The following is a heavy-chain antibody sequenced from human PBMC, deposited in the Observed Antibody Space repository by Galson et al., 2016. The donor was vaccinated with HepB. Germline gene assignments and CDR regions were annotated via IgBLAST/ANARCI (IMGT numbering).Heavy chain of an antibody. CDR3: GRGRRKYDPFDGRFQYDIDV. D-gene: IGHD3-3*01. CDR2: IIPIFGTA. CDR1: GGTLSNYA. J-gene: IGHJ6*02. V-gene: IGHV1-69*06. Sequence: SVKVSCKASGGTLSNYAISWVRQAPGQGLEWMGGIIPIFGTAKYIQKFQGRVTITADRSTSTVCMELRSLRSEDTAMYYCGRGRRKYDPFDGRFQYDIDVWGQGTTVIVSS.